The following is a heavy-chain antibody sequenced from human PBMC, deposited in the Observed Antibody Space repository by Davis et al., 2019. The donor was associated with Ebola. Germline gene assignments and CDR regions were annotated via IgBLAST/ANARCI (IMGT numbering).Heavy chain of an antibody. CDR1: GFTFSSYA. CDR3: ARSTGMDV. Sequence: GESLKISCSASGFTFSSYAMHWVRQAPGKGLDYVSSISSKGGSAYYADSVKGRFTISRDNSKNTLYLQMNSLRAEDTAVYYCARSTGMDVWGQGTTVTVSS. CDR2: ISSKGGSA. D-gene: IGHD2-2*01. J-gene: IGHJ6*02. V-gene: IGHV3-64*04.